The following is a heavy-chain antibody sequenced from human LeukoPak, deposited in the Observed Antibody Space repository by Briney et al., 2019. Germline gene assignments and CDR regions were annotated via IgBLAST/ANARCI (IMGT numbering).Heavy chain of an antibody. CDR3: LLQMTYGELSDPDF. Sequence: GGSLRLSCAASGFTLSSLGMHWVRQAPGKGLEWASSSGTRSGTKYYADSVMGRFTISRDSAMNSVSLQINSLRAEDTAVYYCLLQMTYGELSDPDFRGQGTLVTVSS. V-gene: IGHV3-21*01. CDR2: SGTRSGTK. CDR1: GFTLSSLG. D-gene: IGHD3-16*02. J-gene: IGHJ4*02.